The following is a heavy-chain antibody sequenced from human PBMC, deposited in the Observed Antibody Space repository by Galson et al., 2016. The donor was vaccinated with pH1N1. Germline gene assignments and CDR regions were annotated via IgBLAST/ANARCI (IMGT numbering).Heavy chain of an antibody. Sequence: SLRLSCAASGFTFGDYAMRWVRQAPGKGLEYVSSISTSSGTTYYGDSVRGRFTISRDNSKNTVYLQMNSLRAEDMAIYYCTKARVGNYYFDYWGQGSLVTVSS. CDR3: TKARVGNYYFDY. V-gene: IGHV3-23*01. CDR2: ISTSSGTT. CDR1: GFTFGDYA. D-gene: IGHD1-7*01. J-gene: IGHJ4*02.